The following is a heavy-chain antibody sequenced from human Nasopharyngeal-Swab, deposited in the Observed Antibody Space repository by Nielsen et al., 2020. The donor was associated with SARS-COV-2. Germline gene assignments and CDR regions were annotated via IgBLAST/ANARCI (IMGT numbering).Heavy chain of an antibody. CDR3: ARGEKGYSYGYYWYFDL. CDR2: ISAYNGNT. Sequence: ASVKVSCKASGYTFTSYGISWVRHAPGQGLEWMGWISAYNGNTNYAQKLQGRVTMTTDTSTSTAYMELRSLRSDDTAVYYCARGEKGYSYGYYWYFDLWGRGTLVTVSS. J-gene: IGHJ2*01. V-gene: IGHV1-18*01. D-gene: IGHD5-18*01. CDR1: GYTFTSYG.